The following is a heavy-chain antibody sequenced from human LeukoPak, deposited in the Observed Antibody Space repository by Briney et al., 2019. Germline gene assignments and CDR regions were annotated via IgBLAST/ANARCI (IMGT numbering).Heavy chain of an antibody. CDR3: ATLTGRNYDFDY. V-gene: IGHV1-8*02. CDR1: GGTFSSYA. CDR2: MNPNSGNT. J-gene: IGHJ4*02. D-gene: IGHD1-7*01. Sequence: ASVKVSCKASGGTFSSYAISWVRQAPGQGLEWMGWMNPNSGNTGYAQKFQGRVTMTRNTSISTAYMELSSLRSEDTAVYYCATLTGRNYDFDYWGQGTLVTVSS.